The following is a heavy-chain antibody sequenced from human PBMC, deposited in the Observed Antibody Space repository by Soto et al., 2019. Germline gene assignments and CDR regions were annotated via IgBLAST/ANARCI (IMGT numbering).Heavy chain of an antibody. D-gene: IGHD4-17*01. CDR2: INAGNGNT. CDR3: ARGYGDYVRLWYFDL. J-gene: IGHJ2*01. CDR1: GYTFTSYA. Sequence: ASVKVSCKASGYTFTSYAMHWVRQAPGQRLEWMGWINAGNGNTKYSQKFQGRVTITRDTSASTAYMELSSLRSEDTAVFYCARGYGDYVRLWYFDLWGRGTLVTVSS. V-gene: IGHV1-3*01.